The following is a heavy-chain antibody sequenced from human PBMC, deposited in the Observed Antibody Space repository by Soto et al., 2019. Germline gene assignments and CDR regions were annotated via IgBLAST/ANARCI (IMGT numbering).Heavy chain of an antibody. CDR3: ARVGAVVTILADY. V-gene: IGHV1-18*01. J-gene: IGHJ4*02. Sequence: ASVKVSCKASGYTFIDYGISWARQAPGQGLEWMGWISAYNSNTNYAQNLQGRVTMTTDTSTSTAYMELRSLRSDDTAVYYCARVGAVVTILADYWGQGTLVNVS. CDR2: ISAYNSNT. D-gene: IGHD2-15*01. CDR1: GYTFIDYG.